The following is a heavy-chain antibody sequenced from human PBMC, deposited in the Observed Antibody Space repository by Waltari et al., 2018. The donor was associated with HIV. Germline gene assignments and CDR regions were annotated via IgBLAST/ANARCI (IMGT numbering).Heavy chain of an antibody. CDR2: FDPEDGEA. J-gene: IGHJ3*02. CDR1: GYTLTEFS. Sequence: QVHLVQSGAEVKKPGASVKVYCKVFGYTLTEFSMPWVRQAPGKGLEWMGGFDPEDGEAIYAQKFQGRVTMTEDTSTDTAYMDLSSLRSEDTAVYYCATVGTRTLWSGPTAFDIWGQGTMVTVSS. CDR3: ATVGTRTLWSGPTAFDI. D-gene: IGHD3-3*01. V-gene: IGHV1-24*01.